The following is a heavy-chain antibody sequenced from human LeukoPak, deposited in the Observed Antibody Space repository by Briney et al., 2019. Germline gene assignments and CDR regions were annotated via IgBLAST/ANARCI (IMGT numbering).Heavy chain of an antibody. V-gene: IGHV3-11*01. CDR2: ITSSGTAI. J-gene: IGHJ4*02. CDR1: GFSFSDYY. CDR3: ASDIAGTSGDY. Sequence: GGSLRLSCSASGFSFSDYYMSWIRQAPGKGLEWISYITSSGTAIYYADSVRGRFTTSRDNVKNSLYLQMDSLRDEDTAVYYCASDIAGTSGDYWGQGTLVSVSS. D-gene: IGHD1-20*01.